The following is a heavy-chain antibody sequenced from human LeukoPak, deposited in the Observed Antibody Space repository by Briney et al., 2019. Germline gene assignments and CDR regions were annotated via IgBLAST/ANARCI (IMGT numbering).Heavy chain of an antibody. CDR2: IYYSGST. CDR3: ARVRPRNAFDI. Sequence: SQTLSLTCTVSGGSISSGGYYWSWIRQHPGKGLEWIGYIYYSGSTYYNPSLKSRVTISVDTSKNQFSLELSSVTAADTAVYYCARVRPRNAFDIWGQGTMVTVSS. J-gene: IGHJ3*02. V-gene: IGHV4-31*03. CDR1: GGSISSGGYY. D-gene: IGHD1-14*01.